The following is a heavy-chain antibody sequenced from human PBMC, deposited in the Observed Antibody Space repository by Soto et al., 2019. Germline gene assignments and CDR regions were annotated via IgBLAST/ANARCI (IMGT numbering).Heavy chain of an antibody. CDR3: ARGGYSSSSGQHYNWFDP. Sequence: PSETLSLTCSVSGDYLSGYHWTWLRPPDGKGLEWIGRIYSSGSTNYNPSLKSRVTMSVDTSKNQFSLKLSSVTAADTAVYYCARGGYSSSSGQHYNWFDPWGQGTLVTVSS. V-gene: IGHV4-4*07. CDR2: IYSSGST. CDR1: GDYLSGYH. J-gene: IGHJ5*02. D-gene: IGHD6-6*01.